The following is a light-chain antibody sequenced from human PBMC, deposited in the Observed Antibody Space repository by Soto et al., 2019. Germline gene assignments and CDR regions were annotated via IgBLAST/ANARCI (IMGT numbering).Light chain of an antibody. CDR1: QSIGTF. Sequence: DIQMTQSPSFLSASVGDRVTITCRASQSIGTFLHWYQQKPGKAPKLLIYAASSLQSGVPSRFSGSGSGTDFTLTISSLQPEDFATYYCHQTYSALFTFGPGTEVDFK. J-gene: IGKJ3*01. V-gene: IGKV1-39*01. CDR2: AAS. CDR3: HQTYSALFT.